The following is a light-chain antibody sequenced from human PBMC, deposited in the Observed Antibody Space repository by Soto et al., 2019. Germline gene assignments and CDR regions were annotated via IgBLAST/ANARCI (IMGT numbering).Light chain of an antibody. V-gene: IGLV2-8*01. Sequence: QSALTQPPSASGSPGQSVTISCTGTSSDVGAYDYVSWYQQHPGKAPKLMIYEVTKRPSGVPDRFSGSKSGNTASLTVSELRAEDEADYYCSSYAGTNNLGFGGGTKVTVL. CDR2: EVT. CDR1: SSDVGAYDY. CDR3: SSYAGTNNLG. J-gene: IGLJ2*01.